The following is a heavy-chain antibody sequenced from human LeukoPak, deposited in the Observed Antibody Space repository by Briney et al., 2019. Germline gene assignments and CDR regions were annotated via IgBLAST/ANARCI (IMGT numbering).Heavy chain of an antibody. CDR3: AKDHQVPAAMFGWFDP. D-gene: IGHD2-2*01. CDR2: ISGSGGST. J-gene: IGHJ5*02. CDR1: GFTFSSYA. V-gene: IGHV3-23*01. Sequence: GGSLRLSCAASGFTFSSYAMSWVRQAPGKGLEWVSAISGSGGSTYYADSVKGRFTISRDNSKNTLYLQMNSLGAEDTAVYYCAKDHQVPAAMFGWFDPWGQGTLVTVSS.